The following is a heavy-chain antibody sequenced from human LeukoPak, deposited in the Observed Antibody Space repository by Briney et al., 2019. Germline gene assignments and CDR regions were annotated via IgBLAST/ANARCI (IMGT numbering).Heavy chain of an antibody. CDR1: GVSFSGHS. J-gene: IGHJ4*02. CDR3: ARGITKPDPIVEVPAAIRVAQAFDS. D-gene: IGHD2-2*01. V-gene: IGHV4-34*01. CDR2: IDLSGST. Sequence: SETLSLTCAVYGVSFSGHSWNWIRQPPGKGLEWIGEIDLSGSTNYSPSLKSRVTISVDTSKNQLSLKLSSVTAADTAVYYCARGITKPDPIVEVPAAIRVAQAFDSWGQGTLVTVSS.